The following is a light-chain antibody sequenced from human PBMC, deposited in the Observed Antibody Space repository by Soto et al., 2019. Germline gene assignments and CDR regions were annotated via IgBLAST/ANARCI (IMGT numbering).Light chain of an antibody. CDR2: DDN. V-gene: IGLV3-21*02. CDR1: NVGSKS. J-gene: IGLJ1*01. CDR3: QVWDSSSDHYV. Sequence: SYELTQPPSVSVALGQTARITCGGNNVGSKSVHWYQQKPGQAPLLVVYDDNDRPSGIPERFSGSNSGNTATLTISRVEAGDEADYYCQVWDSSSDHYVFGTGTKLTVL.